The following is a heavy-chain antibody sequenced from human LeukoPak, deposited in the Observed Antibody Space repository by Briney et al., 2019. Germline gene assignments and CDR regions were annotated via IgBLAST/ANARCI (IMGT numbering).Heavy chain of an antibody. CDR2: ISAFNGHT. D-gene: IGHD4-17*01. V-gene: IGHV1-18*01. Sequence: GASVKVSCKASGYTFTFYGITWVRQAPGQGLEWMGWISAFNGHTNYAQSLQGRVTMTTDTSTSTAYMELMSLRSDDTAVYYCARARRGGDYDSYFDYWGQGTLVTVSS. J-gene: IGHJ4*02. CDR1: GYTFTFYG. CDR3: ARARRGGDYDSYFDY.